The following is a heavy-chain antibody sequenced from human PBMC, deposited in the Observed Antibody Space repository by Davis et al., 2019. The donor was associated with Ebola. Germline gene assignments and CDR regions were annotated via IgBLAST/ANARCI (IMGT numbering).Heavy chain of an antibody. CDR2: IFYTGST. J-gene: IGHJ6*02. CDR3: ARQPRSTRSPEYYHGLDV. Sequence: PSETLSLTCAVSRGSISSHFWSWIRQSPGQGLEWIGSIFYTGSTNLNPSLRSRVTLSVNRPKNQFSLNLTSVTAADTAVYVCARQPRSTRSPEYYHGLDVWGQGTTVVVSS. CDR1: RGSISSHF. D-gene: IGHD3-16*01. V-gene: IGHV4-59*11.